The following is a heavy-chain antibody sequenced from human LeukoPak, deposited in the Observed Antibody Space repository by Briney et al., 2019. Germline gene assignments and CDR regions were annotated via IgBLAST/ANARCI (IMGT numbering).Heavy chain of an antibody. V-gene: IGHV3-23*01. CDR1: GFTFSSYA. D-gene: IGHD5-12*01. Sequence: GGSLRLSRAASGFTFSSYAMSWVRQAPGKGLEWVSAISGSGGNTYYADSLKGRFTISRDNSKNTLYLQMSSLRDEDTAIFFCARGNGYSPHENWFDPWGQGTLVTVSS. CDR2: ISGSGGNT. J-gene: IGHJ5*02. CDR3: ARGNGYSPHENWFDP.